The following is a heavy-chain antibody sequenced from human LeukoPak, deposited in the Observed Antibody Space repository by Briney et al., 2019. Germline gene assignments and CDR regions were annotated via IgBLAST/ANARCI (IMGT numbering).Heavy chain of an antibody. CDR1: GGSFSSYY. V-gene: IGHV4-34*01. CDR2: INHSGST. J-gene: IGHJ5*02. CDR3: ARGTPPTVTTFWWFDP. D-gene: IGHD4-17*01. Sequence: SETLSLTCAVYGGSFSSYYWSWIRQPPGKGLEWIGEINHSGSTNYNPSLKSRVTISVDTSKNQFSLKLSSVTAADTAVYYCARGTPPTVTTFWWFDPWGQGTLVTVSS.